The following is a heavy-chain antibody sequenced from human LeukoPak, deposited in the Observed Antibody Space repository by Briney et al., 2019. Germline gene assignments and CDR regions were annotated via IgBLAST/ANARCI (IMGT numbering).Heavy chain of an antibody. D-gene: IGHD4-17*01. Sequence: GASVKVSCKASGYTFTSYGISWVRQAPGQGLEWMGWINPNSGGTNYAQKFQGRVTMTRDTSISTAYMELSRLRSDDTAVYYCARDRRQDYGGNVGAFDIWGQGTMVTVSS. CDR2: INPNSGGT. CDR3: ARDRRQDYGGNVGAFDI. CDR1: GYTFTSYG. J-gene: IGHJ3*02. V-gene: IGHV1-2*02.